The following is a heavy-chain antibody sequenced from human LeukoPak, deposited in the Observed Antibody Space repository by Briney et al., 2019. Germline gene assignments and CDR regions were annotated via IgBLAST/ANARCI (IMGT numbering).Heavy chain of an antibody. CDR2: IIPILGIA. J-gene: IGHJ4*02. V-gene: IGHV1-69*04. CDR3: AREAIRLRLGELSLLGYFDY. D-gene: IGHD3-16*02. Sequence: SVKVSCKASVCTFSSYAISWVRQAPGQGLEWMGRIIPILGIANYAQNFQGRVTITADKYTSTAYMELSSLRSEDTAVYYCAREAIRLRLGELSLLGYFDYWGQGTLVTVSS. CDR1: VCTFSSYA.